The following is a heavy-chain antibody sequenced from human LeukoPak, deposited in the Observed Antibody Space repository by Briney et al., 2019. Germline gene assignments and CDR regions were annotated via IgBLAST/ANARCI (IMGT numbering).Heavy chain of an antibody. Sequence: SETLSLTCTVSGGSISSYYWSWIRQPPGKGLEWIGYIYYSGSTNYNPSLKSRVTISVGTSKNQFSLKLSSVTAADTAVYYCAREAGSFDPWGQGTLVTVSS. CDR2: IYYSGST. CDR3: AREAGSFDP. CDR1: GGSISSYY. V-gene: IGHV4-59*01. J-gene: IGHJ5*02.